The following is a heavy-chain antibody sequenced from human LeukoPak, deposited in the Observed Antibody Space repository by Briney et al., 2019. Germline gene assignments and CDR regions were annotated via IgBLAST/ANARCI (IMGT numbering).Heavy chain of an antibody. Sequence: PGGSLRLSCAASGFTFSSYGMHWVRQAPGKGLEWVAFIRYDGSNKYYADSVKGRFTISRDNSKNTLYLQMNSLRAEDTAVYYCAKDLFFGVVMHRSGFDYWGQGTLVTVSS. CDR1: GFTFSSYG. CDR2: IRYDGSNK. D-gene: IGHD3-3*01. J-gene: IGHJ4*02. V-gene: IGHV3-30*02. CDR3: AKDLFFGVVMHRSGFDY.